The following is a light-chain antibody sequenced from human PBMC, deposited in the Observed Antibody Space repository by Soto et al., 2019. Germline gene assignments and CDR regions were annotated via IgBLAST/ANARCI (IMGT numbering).Light chain of an antibody. V-gene: IGKV3-20*01. Sequence: EIVLTQSPVTLSSSPGERATLSCRASQSIYSRYLAWYQQRPGQPPRLLIHGAFTRATGISDRFSGSGSGTYFTLTISRLEPEDFAVYYCHHYGDSPPETFGQGTRVEIK. J-gene: IGKJ1*01. CDR3: HHYGDSPPET. CDR2: GAF. CDR1: QSIYSRY.